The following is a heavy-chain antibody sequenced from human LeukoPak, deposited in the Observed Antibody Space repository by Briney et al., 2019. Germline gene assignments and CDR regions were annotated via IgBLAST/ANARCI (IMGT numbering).Heavy chain of an antibody. CDR1: GFTFSRYW. D-gene: IGHD6-19*01. CDR2: IKQDGSEK. CDR3: ATHSGWRFDY. Sequence: GGSLRLSCAASGFTFSRYWMSWVRQAPGKGLEWVANIKQDGSEKYYVDSVKGRFTISRDNAKNSLFLQMNNLRAEDTAVYYCATHSGWRFDYWGQEPWSPSPQ. J-gene: IGHJ4*01. V-gene: IGHV3-7*03.